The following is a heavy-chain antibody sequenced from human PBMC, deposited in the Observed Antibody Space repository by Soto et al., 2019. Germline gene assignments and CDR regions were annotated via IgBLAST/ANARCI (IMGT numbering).Heavy chain of an antibody. CDR3: ARGVAGSGFDL. Sequence: SLTLSLTCGISGDSVSSNTAAWDWIRSSPSRGLEWLGRTYYRSNWRHDYAVSVKSRITVNPDTSKNHFSLQLNSVTPDDTAVYYCARGVAGSGFDLWGQGTLVTVSS. CDR1: GDSVSSNTAA. V-gene: IGHV6-1*01. J-gene: IGHJ4*02. D-gene: IGHD6-19*01. CDR2: TYYRSNWRH.